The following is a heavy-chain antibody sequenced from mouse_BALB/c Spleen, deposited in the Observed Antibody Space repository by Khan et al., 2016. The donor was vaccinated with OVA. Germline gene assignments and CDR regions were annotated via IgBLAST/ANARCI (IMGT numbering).Heavy chain of an antibody. D-gene: IGHD2-3*01. J-gene: IGHJ2*01. CDR1: GYTFTYYV. CDR3: SRGDGCYVYFDY. CDR2: IYPGSDNA. V-gene: IGHV1-81*01. Sequence: QVQLQQSGPELVKPGASVKMSCKASGYTFTYYVITWVKQRTGQGLEWIGEIYPGSDNAYYNERFKGKATLTADKSSNTTHMQLSSLTSEDSAVYFCSRGDGCYVYFDYWGQGTTLTVSS.